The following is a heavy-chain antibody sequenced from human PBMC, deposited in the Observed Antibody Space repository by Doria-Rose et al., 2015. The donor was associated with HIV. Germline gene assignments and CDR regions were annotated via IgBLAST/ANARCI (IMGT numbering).Heavy chain of an antibody. CDR2: IFPDDER. CDR1: GVSLSSPGMG. CDR3: ARIKSSRWYHKYYFDF. Sequence: QVQLVQSGPVLVKPTETHTLTCTVPGVSLSSPGMGVSWIRQPPGKALEWLANIFPDDERSYKTSLKSRLTISRGTSKSQVVLTMTDMDPVDTATYYCARIKSSRWYHKYYFDFWGQGTLVIVSA. J-gene: IGHJ4*02. V-gene: IGHV2-26*01. D-gene: IGHD6-13*01.